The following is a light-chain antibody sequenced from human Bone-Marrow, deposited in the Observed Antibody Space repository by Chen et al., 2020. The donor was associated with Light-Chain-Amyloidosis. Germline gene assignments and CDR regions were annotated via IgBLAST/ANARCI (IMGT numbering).Light chain of an antibody. CDR1: RSINNN. Sequence: EIVMTQSPATLSVSPGERATLSCRASRSINNNLAWYQKKPGQAPRLLIYGASSRATGVPDRFSGSGAGPAFTLTSSSLQSEDSAVYYCQEYNDWPPGAGTFGQGTKVEIK. CDR3: QEYNDWPPGAGT. CDR2: GAS. V-gene: IGKV3-15*01. J-gene: IGKJ2*02.